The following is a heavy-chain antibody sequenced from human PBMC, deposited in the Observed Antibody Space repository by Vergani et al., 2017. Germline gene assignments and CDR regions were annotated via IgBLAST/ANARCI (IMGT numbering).Heavy chain of an antibody. CDR1: GGSFSGYY. CDR2: INHSGST. Sequence: QVQLHQWGAGLLKPSETLSLTCAVYGGSFSGYYWSWIRQPPGKGLEWIGEINHSGSTNYNPSLKSRVTISVDTSKNQFSLKLSSVTAADTAVYYCASRFLTGYYKNDYWGQGTLVTVSS. V-gene: IGHV4-34*01. CDR3: ASRFLTGYYKNDY. J-gene: IGHJ4*02. D-gene: IGHD3-9*01.